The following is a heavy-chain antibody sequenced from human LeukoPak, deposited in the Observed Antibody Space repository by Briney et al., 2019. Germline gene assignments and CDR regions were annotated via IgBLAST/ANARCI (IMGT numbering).Heavy chain of an antibody. Sequence: PSETLSLTCTVSGGSISSYYWSWIRQPPGKGLEWIGYIYYSGSTNYNPSLKSRVTISVDTSKNQVSLKLSSVTAADTAVYYCARHGGYCSGGSCLRFDYWGQGTLVTVSS. CDR2: IYYSGST. CDR3: ARHGGYCSGGSCLRFDY. D-gene: IGHD2-15*01. CDR1: GGSISSYY. V-gene: IGHV4-59*08. J-gene: IGHJ4*02.